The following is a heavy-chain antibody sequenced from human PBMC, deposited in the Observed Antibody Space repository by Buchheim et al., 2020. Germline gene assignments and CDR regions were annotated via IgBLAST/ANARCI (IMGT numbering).Heavy chain of an antibody. CDR1: GGSISSSSYY. Sequence: QLQLQESGPGLVKPSETLSLTCTVSGGSISSSSYYWGWIRQPPGKGLEWIGSIYSSGSTYNNPSLKSRVTISVDTSKNQFSLKLSSVTAADTAVYYCARHKDRSGYYSRDTNYGYWGQGTL. D-gene: IGHD3-22*01. CDR3: ARHKDRSGYYSRDTNYGY. J-gene: IGHJ4*02. CDR2: IYSSGST. V-gene: IGHV4-39*01.